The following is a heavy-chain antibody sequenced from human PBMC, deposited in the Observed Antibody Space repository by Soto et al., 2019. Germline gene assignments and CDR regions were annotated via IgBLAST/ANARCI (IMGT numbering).Heavy chain of an antibody. D-gene: IGHD3-22*01. CDR3: ARGDYYDTSGPFSDAFDI. Sequence: GGSLRLSCAASGFTFSTYSMNWVRQAPGKGLEWVSYISPSSDAIYYADSVKGRFTISRDNAKDSLYLQMNRLRAEDTAVYFCARGDYYDTSGPFSDAFDIWGQGTMVTVS. J-gene: IGHJ3*02. CDR1: GFTFSTYS. V-gene: IGHV3-48*01. CDR2: ISPSSDAI.